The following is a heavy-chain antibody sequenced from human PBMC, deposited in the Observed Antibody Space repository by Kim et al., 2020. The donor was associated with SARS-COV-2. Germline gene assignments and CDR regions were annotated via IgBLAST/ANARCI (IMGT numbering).Heavy chain of an antibody. Sequence: DYAAPVKGRFTISRDDSKNTLYLQMNSLKPEDTAVYYCTTMEMDLADFDYWGQGTLVTVSS. CDR3: TTMEMDLADFDY. D-gene: IGHD6-19*01. V-gene: IGHV3-15*01. J-gene: IGHJ4*02.